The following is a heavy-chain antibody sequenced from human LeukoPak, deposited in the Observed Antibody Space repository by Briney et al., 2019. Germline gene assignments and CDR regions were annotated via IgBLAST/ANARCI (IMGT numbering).Heavy chain of an antibody. CDR3: ARQTRGGIAAAGSDY. J-gene: IGHJ4*02. CDR1: GYSFTNYW. CDR2: IYPGDSDT. V-gene: IGHV5-51*01. D-gene: IGHD6-13*01. Sequence: GESLKISCKGSGYSFTNYWIGWVRQMPGKGLEWMGIIYPGDSDTRYSPSFQGRVTISADKSISTAYLQWSSLKASDSAMYYCARQTRGGIAAAGSDYWGQGTLVTVSS.